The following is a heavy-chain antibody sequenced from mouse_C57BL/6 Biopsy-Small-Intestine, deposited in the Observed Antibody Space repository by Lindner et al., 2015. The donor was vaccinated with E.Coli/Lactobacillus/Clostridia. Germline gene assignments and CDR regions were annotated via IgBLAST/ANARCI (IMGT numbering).Heavy chain of an antibody. J-gene: IGHJ3*01. V-gene: IGHV14-2*01. CDR3: ANYDTVFAY. CDR1: GFSIKDFY. CDR2: IDPEDGET. Sequence: VQLQESGAELVKPGASVKLSCTASGFSIKDFYIHWVKQRTEQGLEWIGRIDPEDGETRYAPKFQGKATITTDTSSNTAYLQLSSLTSEDTAVYFCANYDTVFAYWGQGTLVTVSA. D-gene: IGHD2-4*01.